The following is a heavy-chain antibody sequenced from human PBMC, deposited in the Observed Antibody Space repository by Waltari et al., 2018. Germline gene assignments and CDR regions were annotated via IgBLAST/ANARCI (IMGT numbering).Heavy chain of an antibody. D-gene: IGHD3-16*01. CDR1: GFNVSTFW. J-gene: IGHJ4*02. V-gene: IGHV3-74*01. Sequence: EVQLVEAGGGLVQPGGSLRIYCAASGFNVSTFWMHWVRQAPGKGLVWVSRINSDDVTTSYADSVKGRFTISRDNGRNTVYLKMNDLRVDDTAVYYCTRGGSRGFDHWGQGTLVTVSS. CDR3: TRGGSRGFDH. CDR2: INSDDVTT.